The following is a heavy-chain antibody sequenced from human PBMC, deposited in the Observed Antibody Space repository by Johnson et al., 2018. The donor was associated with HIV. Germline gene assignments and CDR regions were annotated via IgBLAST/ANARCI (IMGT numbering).Heavy chain of an antibody. J-gene: IGHJ3*02. CDR1: GFTFSSYW. CDR2: IKQDGSEK. D-gene: IGHD3-22*01. V-gene: IGHV3-7*02. Sequence: VQLVESGGGLVQPGGSLRLSCAASGFTFSSYWMSWVRQAPGKGLEWVANIKQDGSEKYYVDSVKGRFTISRDNAQNSLHLQMNSLRAEDAAVYYCARVAMYDSNGDYSYDAFDIWGPGTMVTVSS. CDR3: ARVAMYDSNGDYSYDAFDI.